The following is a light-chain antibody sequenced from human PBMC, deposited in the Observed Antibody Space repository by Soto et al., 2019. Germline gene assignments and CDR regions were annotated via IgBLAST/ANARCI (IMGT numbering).Light chain of an antibody. CDR2: GAS. Sequence: DIPMTQSPSSLSASVGDIVTITCRASQSISISLNWYQLKPGKAPNLMMYGASYLKSGVPTRFSGSGSGTDFILTISSLQPDDFSAYYCQQTYTTPEITFGQGTRLEIK. V-gene: IGKV1-39*01. CDR1: QSISIS. CDR3: QQTYTTPEIT. J-gene: IGKJ5*01.